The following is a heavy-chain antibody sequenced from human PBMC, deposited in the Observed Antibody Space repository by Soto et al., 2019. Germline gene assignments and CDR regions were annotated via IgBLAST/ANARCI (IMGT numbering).Heavy chain of an antibody. CDR3: ARDHQGGSSSRVYYYYYYMDV. J-gene: IGHJ6*03. CDR1: GFTFSSYS. CDR2: ISSSSSTI. D-gene: IGHD6-6*01. V-gene: IGHV3-48*01. Sequence: GGSLRLSCAASGFTFSSYSMNWVRQAPGKGLEWVSYISSSSSTIYYADSVKGRFTISRDNAKNSLYLQMNSLRAEDTAVYYCARDHQGGSSSRVYYYYYYMDVWGKGTTVTVSS.